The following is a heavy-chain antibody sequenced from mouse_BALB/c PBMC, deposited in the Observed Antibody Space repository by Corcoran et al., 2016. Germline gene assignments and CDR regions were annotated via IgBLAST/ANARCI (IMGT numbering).Heavy chain of an antibody. Sequence: EGQLQLSGAELVEPGASVNLSCTASGLNIKDTYMHWVKQRPEQGLEWIGRIDPANGKTKYDPKFQGKATITADTYSNTAYLQLSSLTSEDTAVYYCARNGYDYDEKVRAGFAYWGQGTLVTVSA. CDR3: ARNGYDYDEKVRAGFAY. V-gene: IGHV14-3*02. CDR2: IDPANGKT. J-gene: IGHJ3*01. D-gene: IGHD2-4*01. CDR1: GLNIKDTY.